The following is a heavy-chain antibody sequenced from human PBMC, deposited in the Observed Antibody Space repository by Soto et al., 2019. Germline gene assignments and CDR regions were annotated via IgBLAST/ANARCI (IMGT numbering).Heavy chain of an antibody. CDR3: ARHGGYSYEVYYFDY. V-gene: IGHV4-61*08. CDR2: IYYSGST. D-gene: IGHD5-18*01. J-gene: IGHJ4*02. Sequence: PSETLSLTCAVSGGSISSGGYSWSWIRQPPGKGLEWIGYIYYSGSTNYNPSLKSRVTISVDTSKNQFSLKLSSVTAADTAVYYCARHGGYSYEVYYFDYWGQGTLVTVSS. CDR1: GGSISSGGYS.